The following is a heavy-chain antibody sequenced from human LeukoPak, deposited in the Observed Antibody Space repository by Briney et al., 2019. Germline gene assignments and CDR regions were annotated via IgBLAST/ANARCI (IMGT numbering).Heavy chain of an antibody. V-gene: IGHV3-21*04. CDR2: ITSGSSYT. CDR1: GITFSNYN. J-gene: IGHJ4*02. D-gene: IGHD2-2*01. CDR3: ARGGSSTGRTGKKNFDY. Sequence: GGSLRLSCAAPGITFSNYNMNWVRQAPGKGLEWMSAITSGSSYTFYADSVKGRFTISRDNSKNALYLQMNSLRAEDTAVYYCARGGSSTGRTGKKNFDYWRQGTMVSVSS.